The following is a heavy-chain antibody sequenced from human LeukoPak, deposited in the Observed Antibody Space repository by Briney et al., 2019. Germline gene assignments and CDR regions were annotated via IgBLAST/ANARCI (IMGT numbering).Heavy chain of an antibody. CDR2: ITDSGTFT. Sequence: GGSLRLSCATSGFTFMNYAMSWVRQTPGMGLEWVSAITDSGTFTNYADSVKGRFTISRDNSKNTLYLQMNSLRGEDTAVYYCAKRSGHNYGYFDYWGQGILVTVSS. CDR3: AKRSGHNYGYFDY. V-gene: IGHV3-23*01. CDR1: GFTFMNYA. D-gene: IGHD5-18*01. J-gene: IGHJ4*02.